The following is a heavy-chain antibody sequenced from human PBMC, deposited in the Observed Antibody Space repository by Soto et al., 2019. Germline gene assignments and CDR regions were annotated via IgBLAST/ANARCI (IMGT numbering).Heavy chain of an antibody. J-gene: IGHJ4*02. CDR3: ATGSVDWFSIDY. D-gene: IGHD3-9*01. V-gene: IGHV3-15*07. Sequence: GGSLRLSCAASGFTFTQAWMNWVRQAPGKGLEWVGRIKSKTDGGTTDYAAPVKGRFTISRDDSKNTLYLQMNSLKTEDTAVYYCATGSVDWFSIDYCGQGTLVPVSA. CDR1: GFTFTQAW. CDR2: IKSKTDGGTT.